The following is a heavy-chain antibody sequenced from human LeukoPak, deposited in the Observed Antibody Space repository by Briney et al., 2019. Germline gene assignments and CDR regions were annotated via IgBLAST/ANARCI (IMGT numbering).Heavy chain of an antibody. CDR3: ASRTGSYYPFDS. D-gene: IGHD1-26*01. CDR2: MYPGGSDI. J-gene: IGHJ4*02. Sequence: GESLKISCKGSGYSFSNYYIDWVRQMPGKGLEWMGVMYPGGSDIRYSPSFQGQVTISADKSIDTAYLPGCSLKAPDSAMYYCASRTGSYYPFDSWGQGTLVTVSS. CDR1: GYSFSNYY. V-gene: IGHV5-51*01.